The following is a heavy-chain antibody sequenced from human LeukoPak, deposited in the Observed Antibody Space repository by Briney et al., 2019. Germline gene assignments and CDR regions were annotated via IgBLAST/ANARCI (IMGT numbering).Heavy chain of an antibody. V-gene: IGHV3-23*01. CDR2: ISGTGGST. CDR1: GFTFSTYA. CDR3: AKRVAVAGTITGPLDY. J-gene: IGHJ4*02. Sequence: PGGSLRLSCAASGFTFSTYAMSWVRQPPGKGLECVSTISGTGGSTYYADSVKGRFTISRDNSKNTLYLQMNSLRAEDTAVYYCAKRVAVAGTITGPLDYWGQGTLVTVSS. D-gene: IGHD6-19*01.